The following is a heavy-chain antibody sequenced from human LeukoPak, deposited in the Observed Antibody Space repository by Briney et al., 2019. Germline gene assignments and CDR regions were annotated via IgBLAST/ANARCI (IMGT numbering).Heavy chain of an antibody. J-gene: IGHJ4*02. CDR1: GFTFSSYG. CDR3: ARPYGYDYFDY. D-gene: IGHD5-12*01. CDR2: IKQDGNEK. V-gene: IGHV3-7*01. Sequence: PGGSLRLSCAASGFTFSSYGMSWVRQAPGKGLEWVANIKQDGNEKYYVDSVKGRFTISRDNAKNSLYLQMNSLRAEDTAVYYCARPYGYDYFDYWGQGTLVTVSS.